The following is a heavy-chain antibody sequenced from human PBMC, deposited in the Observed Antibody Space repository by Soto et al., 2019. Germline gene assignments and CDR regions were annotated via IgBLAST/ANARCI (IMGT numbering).Heavy chain of an antibody. D-gene: IGHD4-17*01. V-gene: IGHV3-15*01. CDR1: GITFIKAW. CDR3: TTNFYSDHGMDV. CDR2: IKSRSDGGTT. J-gene: IGHJ6*02. Sequence: GGSLRLSCAASGITFIKAWMNWVRQSTGKGLEWVGRIKSRSDGGTTDYAAPVKGRFTISRDDSKDTLWLQMNSLKTEDTAVYYCTTNFYSDHGMDVWGQGTTVTVSS.